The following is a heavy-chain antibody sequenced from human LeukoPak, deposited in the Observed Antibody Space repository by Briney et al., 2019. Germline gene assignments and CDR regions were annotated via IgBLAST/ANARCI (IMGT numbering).Heavy chain of an antibody. D-gene: IGHD2-2*01. CDR2: ISAYNGNT. CDR3: ARDRAVPAAIHYWYFDL. J-gene: IGHJ2*01. V-gene: IGHV1-18*01. CDR1: GYTFTSYG. Sequence: ASVKVSCKASGYTFTSYGISWVRQAPGQGLEWMGWISAYNGNTNYAQKLQGRVTMTTDTSTSTAYMELRSLGSDDTAVYYCARDRAVPAAIHYWYFDLWGRGTLVTVSS.